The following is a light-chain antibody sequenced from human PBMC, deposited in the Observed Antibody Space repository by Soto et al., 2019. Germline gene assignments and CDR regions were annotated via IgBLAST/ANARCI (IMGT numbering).Light chain of an antibody. J-gene: IGKJ1*01. CDR2: AAS. V-gene: IGKV1-39*01. CDR1: QNIDHH. CDR3: QQSYSTTWT. Sequence: DIQMTQSPSSLSASVGDRVTITCRASQNIDHHLNWYQHKPGRAPKLLMDAASRMQSGVPSRFRGSGTGTEFTLIINSLQPEDFATYYCQQSYSTTWTFGQGTRVEVK.